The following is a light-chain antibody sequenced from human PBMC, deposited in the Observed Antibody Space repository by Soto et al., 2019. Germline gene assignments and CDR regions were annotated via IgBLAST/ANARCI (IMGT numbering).Light chain of an antibody. V-gene: IGKV1-5*03. CDR3: QHYNSYSES. J-gene: IGKJ1*01. Sequence: DIQMTQSPSTLSGSVGDRVTITCRASQTISSWLAWYQQKPGKAPKLLIYKASTLKRGVPSRFSGSGSGTDFTLTISSLQPDDFETYYCQHYNSYSESFGQGPKVELK. CDR1: QTISSW. CDR2: KAS.